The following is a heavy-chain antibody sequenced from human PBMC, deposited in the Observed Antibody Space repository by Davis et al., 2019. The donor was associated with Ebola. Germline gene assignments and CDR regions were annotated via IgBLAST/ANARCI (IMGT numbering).Heavy chain of an antibody. D-gene: IGHD2-2*01. CDR2: IKSKTDGGTT. V-gene: IGHV3-15*01. CDR3: TTSGIVVVPAASAGLDV. CDR1: GFTVSNVW. Sequence: PGGSLRLSCAASGFTVSNVWTSWVRQAPGKGLEWVGRIKSKTDGGTTDYAAPVKGRFTISRGDSENTLYLQMNSLKTEDTAIYYCTTSGIVVVPAASAGLDVWGKGTTVTVSS. J-gene: IGHJ6*04.